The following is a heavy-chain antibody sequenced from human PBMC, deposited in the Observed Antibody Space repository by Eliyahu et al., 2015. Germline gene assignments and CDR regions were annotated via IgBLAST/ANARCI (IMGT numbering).Heavy chain of an antibody. CDR3: ARNRHEYGGYDYSF. CDR2: INTNTGNP. J-gene: IGHJ4*02. V-gene: IGHV7-4-1*02. D-gene: IGHD5-12*01. Sequence: QVQLVQSGSGLKKPGASVKVSCQASGYTFTKYAMSWVRQAPGQGLEWLGWINTNTGNPTYAPGFTGRFVFSLDTPFTTAYLQISSLKAEDTAVYYCARNRHEYGGYDYSFWGQGTLVTVSS. CDR1: GYTFTKYA.